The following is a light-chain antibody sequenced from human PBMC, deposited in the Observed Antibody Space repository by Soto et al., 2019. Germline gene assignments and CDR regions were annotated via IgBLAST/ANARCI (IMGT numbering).Light chain of an antibody. V-gene: IGKV1-9*01. CDR3: QQVKSYPRT. CDR1: QGIAGR. J-gene: IGKJ4*01. CDR2: AES. Sequence: DIPLTQSPSFLSASVGDRVTITCRASQGIAGRLAWYQHKPGKPPKLLIYAESTLQSGVPSRFSGSGSGTRGNLTISSLQPEDFATYYCQQVKSYPRTFGGGTRVEIK.